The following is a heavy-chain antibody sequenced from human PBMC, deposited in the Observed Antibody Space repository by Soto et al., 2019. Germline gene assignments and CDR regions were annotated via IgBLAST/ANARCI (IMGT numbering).Heavy chain of an antibody. CDR1: GFTFSSYD. CDR3: AKEDDAWTNGHFDI. V-gene: IGHV3-23*01. D-gene: IGHD2-8*01. CDR2: ISGSGGST. Sequence: PGGSLRLSCAASGFTFSSYDMSWVRQAPGKGLEWVSAISGSGGSTYYADSVKGRFTISRDNSKNTLYVQMHSLRAEDTAIYYCAKEDDAWTNGHFDIWGQGTMVTVSS. J-gene: IGHJ3*02.